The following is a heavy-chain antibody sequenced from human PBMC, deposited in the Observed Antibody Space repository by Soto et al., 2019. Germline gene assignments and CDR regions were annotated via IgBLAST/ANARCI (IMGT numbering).Heavy chain of an antibody. Sequence: GASVKVSFKASGYIFTSHHINWVRHVPGQGFEWMGWMSPFSGNTGSAQKFQGRVSLTRNTSINTSYMELSSLTSDDTAVYYCARGLCTGGTCYGLTVDFWGQGTTVTVSS. V-gene: IGHV1-8*01. CDR2: MSPFSGNT. J-gene: IGHJ3*01. D-gene: IGHD2-15*01. CDR3: ARGLCTGGTCYGLTVDF. CDR1: GYIFTSHH.